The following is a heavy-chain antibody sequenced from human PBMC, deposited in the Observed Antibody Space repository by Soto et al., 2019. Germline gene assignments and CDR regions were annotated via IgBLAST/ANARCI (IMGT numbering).Heavy chain of an antibody. CDR3: ARDGYDFWSGYYSYYYYGMDV. V-gene: IGHV3-33*01. J-gene: IGHJ6*02. D-gene: IGHD3-3*01. CDR2: IWYDGSNK. Sequence: GGSLRLSCAASGFTFSSYGMHWVRQSPGKGLEWVAVIWYDGSNKYYADSVKGRFTISRDNSKNTLYLQMNSLRAEDTAVYYCARDGYDFWSGYYSYYYYGMDVWGQGTTVTVSS. CDR1: GFTFSSYG.